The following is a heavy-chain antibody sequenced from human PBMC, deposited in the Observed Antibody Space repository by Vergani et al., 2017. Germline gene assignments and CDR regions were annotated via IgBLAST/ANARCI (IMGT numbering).Heavy chain of an antibody. D-gene: IGHD2-21*02. V-gene: IGHV4-34*01. Sequence: QVQLQQWGAGLLKPSETLSLTCAVYGGSFSGYYWSWIRQPPGKGLEWIGEINPSGSTNYNPSLKSRVTISVDTSKNPFSLKLSSVTAADTAVYYCANIAYCGGDCYSSTAFDIWGQGTMVTVSS. CDR1: GGSFSGYY. CDR3: ANIAYCGGDCYSSTAFDI. CDR2: INPSGST. J-gene: IGHJ3*02.